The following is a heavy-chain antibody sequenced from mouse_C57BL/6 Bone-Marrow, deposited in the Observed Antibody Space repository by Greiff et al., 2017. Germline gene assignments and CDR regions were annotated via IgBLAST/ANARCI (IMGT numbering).Heavy chain of an antibody. J-gene: IGHJ3*01. CDR1: GFTFNTYA. Sequence: EVKLVESGGGLVQPKGSLKLSCAASGFTFNTYAMHWVRPAPGKGLEWVARIRSKSSNYATYYADSVKDRFTISRDDSPSMLYLQMTNLKTEDTAMYYCVGEGGELLPRRFAYWGQGTLVTVSA. D-gene: IGHD3-3*01. V-gene: IGHV10-3*01. CDR2: IRSKSSNYAT. CDR3: VGEGGELLPRRFAY.